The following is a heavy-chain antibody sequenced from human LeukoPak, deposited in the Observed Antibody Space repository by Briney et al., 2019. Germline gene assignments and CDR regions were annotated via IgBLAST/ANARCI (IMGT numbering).Heavy chain of an antibody. J-gene: IGHJ4*02. V-gene: IGHV3-66*01. Sequence: GGSLRLSCAASGFTVSNNYMSWVRQAPGKGLEWVSVIYSGVTAHYADSVKGRFTISRDNSKNTLYLQMNNLRAEDTAVYYCARDVNYDHTYWGQGTLVTVSS. CDR3: ARDVNYDHTY. D-gene: IGHD1-7*01. CDR2: IYSGVTA. CDR1: GFTVSNNY.